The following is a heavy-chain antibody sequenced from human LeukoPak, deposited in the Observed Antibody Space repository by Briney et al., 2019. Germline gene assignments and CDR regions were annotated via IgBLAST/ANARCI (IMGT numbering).Heavy chain of an antibody. CDR3: ARGDYYDSSGYYPFDY. V-gene: IGHV4-59*08. J-gene: IGHJ4*02. Sequence: PSETLSLTCTVSGGSISSYYWSWIRQPPGKGLEWTGYIYYSGSTNYNPSLKSRVTISVDTSKNQFSLKLSSVTAADTAVYYCARGDYYDSSGYYPFDYWGQGTLVTVSS. D-gene: IGHD3-22*01. CDR1: GGSISSYY. CDR2: IYYSGST.